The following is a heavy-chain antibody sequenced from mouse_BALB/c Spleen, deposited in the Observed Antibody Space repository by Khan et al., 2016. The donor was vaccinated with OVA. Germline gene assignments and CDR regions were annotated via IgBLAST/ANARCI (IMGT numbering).Heavy chain of an antibody. V-gene: IGHV1S132*01. CDR3: ARGYFGNYEFAY. CDR2: IFPGTGTT. J-gene: IGHJ3*01. Sequence: QVQLQQSGADLVKPGASVKLSCKTSGYTFTNYWIQWVKQRPGQGLGWIGEIFPGTGTTYYNENFKAKATLTIDTSSSTAYMQLSSLTSEDSAVYVCARGYFGNYEFAYWGQGTLVTVSA. CDR1: GYTFTNYW. D-gene: IGHD2-1*01.